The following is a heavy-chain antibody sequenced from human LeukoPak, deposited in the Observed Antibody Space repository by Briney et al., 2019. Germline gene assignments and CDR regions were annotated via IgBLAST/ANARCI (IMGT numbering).Heavy chain of an antibody. V-gene: IGHV4-34*01. CDR2: INHSGST. CDR3: ARGRIAGWP. CDR1: GGSFSGCY. Sequence: ASETLSLTCAVYGGSFSGCYWSWIRQPPGKGLEWIGEINHSGSTNYNPSLKSRVTISVDTSKNQFSLKLSSVTAADTAVYYCARGRIAGWPWGQGTLVTVSS. D-gene: IGHD6-13*01. J-gene: IGHJ5*02.